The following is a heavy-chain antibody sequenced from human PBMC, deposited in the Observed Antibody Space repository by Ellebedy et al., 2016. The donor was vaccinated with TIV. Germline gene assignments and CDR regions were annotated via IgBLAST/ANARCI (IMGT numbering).Heavy chain of an antibody. CDR1: GYKTANYW. CDR3: ARHSSGYLDY. D-gene: IGHD3-22*01. Sequence: GESLKISCKGSGYKTANYWIAWVRQLPGQGLELMGLVDPSDSESRYSPPFQGQVTISADKSISTAYLQWSSLKASDTAMYYCARHSSGYLDYWGQGTLVTVSS. CDR2: VDPSDSES. V-gene: IGHV5-51*01. J-gene: IGHJ4*02.